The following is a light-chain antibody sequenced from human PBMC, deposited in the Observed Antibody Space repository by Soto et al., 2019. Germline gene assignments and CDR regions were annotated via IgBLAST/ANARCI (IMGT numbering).Light chain of an antibody. CDR2: DVS. J-gene: IGLJ2*01. CDR1: SSDVGGYNY. Sequence: QSALTQPASVSGSPGQSITISCTGTSSDVGGYNYVSWYQQHPGKAPKLMIYDVSNRPSGVSNRFSGSKSGNTASLTISGLQDEDAADYYCSSYTSSSPLVVFGGGTKLTVL. V-gene: IGLV2-14*01. CDR3: SSYTSSSPLVV.